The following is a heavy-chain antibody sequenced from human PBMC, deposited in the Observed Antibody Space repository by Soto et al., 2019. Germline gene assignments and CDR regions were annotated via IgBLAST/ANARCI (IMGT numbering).Heavy chain of an antibody. V-gene: IGHV3-33*01. Sequence: GGSLRLSCAASGFTFSSYGMHWVRLAPGKGLEWVAVIWYDGSNKYYADSVKGRFTISRDNSKNTLYLQMNSLRAEDTAVYYCVRVHDDIGGSYSSSPFDYWDQGTLVTVSS. CDR2: IWYDGSNK. CDR3: VRVHDDIGGSYSSSPFDY. J-gene: IGHJ4*02. D-gene: IGHD3-16*01. CDR1: GFTFSSYG.